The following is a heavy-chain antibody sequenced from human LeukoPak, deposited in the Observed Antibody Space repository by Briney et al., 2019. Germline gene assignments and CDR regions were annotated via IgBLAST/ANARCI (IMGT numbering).Heavy chain of an antibody. CDR3: ARPYATNYFDSNSY. Sequence: GESLKISCNGSGYXFTSYWIGWVRQMPGKGLEWMGNIYPGDSDTRYSPSFQGQVTISADKSISTAYLQWSSLKASDTAIYYCARPYATNYFDSNSYWGQGTLVTVSS. CDR1: GYXFTSYW. D-gene: IGHD3-22*01. V-gene: IGHV5-51*01. J-gene: IGHJ4*02. CDR2: IYPGDSDT.